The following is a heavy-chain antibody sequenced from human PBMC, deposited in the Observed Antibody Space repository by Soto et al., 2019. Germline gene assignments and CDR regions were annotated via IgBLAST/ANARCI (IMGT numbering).Heavy chain of an antibody. CDR2: ISYDGSNK. V-gene: IGHV3-30-3*01. D-gene: IGHD3-9*01. J-gene: IGHJ4*02. CDR1: GFTFSSYA. Sequence: GGSLRLSCAASGFTFSSYAMHWVRQDPGKGLEWVAVISYDGSNKYYADSVKGRFTISRDNSKNTLYLQMNSLRAEDTAVYYCARVDARYFDWLSPFDYWGQGTLVTVSS. CDR3: ARVDARYFDWLSPFDY.